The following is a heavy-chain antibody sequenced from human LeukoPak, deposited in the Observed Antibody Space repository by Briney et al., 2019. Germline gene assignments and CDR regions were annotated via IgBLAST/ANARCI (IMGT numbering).Heavy chain of an antibody. Sequence: GGSLRLSCAASGFTFSSYAMSWVRQAPGKGLEWVSAISGSGGSTYYADSVKGRFTISRDNSKNTLYLQMNSLRAEDTAVYYCAKGDYYYDSGGIKPRRYNWFDPWGQGTLVTVSS. CDR1: GFTFSSYA. D-gene: IGHD3-22*01. V-gene: IGHV3-23*01. J-gene: IGHJ5*02. CDR3: AKGDYYYDSGGIKPRRYNWFDP. CDR2: ISGSGGST.